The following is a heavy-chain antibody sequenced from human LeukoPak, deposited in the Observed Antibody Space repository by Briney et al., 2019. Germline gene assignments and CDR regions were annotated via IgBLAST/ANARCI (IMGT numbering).Heavy chain of an antibody. CDR2: IYHSGST. V-gene: IGHV4-4*02. D-gene: IGHD5-12*01. Sequence: SETASLSCAVSGGSISSSNWWSWVRQPPGKGLAWIGEIYHSGSTNYNPSLKSRVTISVDKSKNQFSLKLSSVTAADTAVYYCARGYSGYPYYFDYWGQGTLVTVSS. CDR3: ARGYSGYPYYFDY. CDR1: GGSISSSNW. J-gene: IGHJ4*02.